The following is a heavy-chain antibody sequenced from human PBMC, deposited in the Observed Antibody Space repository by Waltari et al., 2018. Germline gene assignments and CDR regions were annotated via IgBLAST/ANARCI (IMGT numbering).Heavy chain of an antibody. CDR3: GRGGGGIYGSGSYDY. CDR2: FFYRGST. V-gene: IGHV4-39*01. D-gene: IGHD3-10*01. CDR1: RASIRSSIYY. J-gene: IGHJ4*02. Sequence: QMQASGPGLVKPSETLSLTCAVSRASIRSSIYYWGWLRQPPGKGLEWIGNFFYRGSTYYNASLKIRVTISVDTSKNQFSLKMTSVTAADTAVYYCGRGGGGIYGSGSYDYWGQGTLVSVSS.